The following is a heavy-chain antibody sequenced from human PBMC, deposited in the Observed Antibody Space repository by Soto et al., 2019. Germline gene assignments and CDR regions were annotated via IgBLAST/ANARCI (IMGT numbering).Heavy chain of an antibody. J-gene: IGHJ3*01. Sequence: TLSLTCAVSVGSSSSGGYSWNWIRQPPGKGLEWIAYFHHSGTTYYNPSLKSRVTISADKSKNQFSLKLTSVTAADTAVYYCARDDTDDAFDVWGHGTMVTVSS. V-gene: IGHV4-30-2*01. CDR2: FHHSGTT. CDR3: ARDDTDDAFDV. D-gene: IGHD3-9*01. CDR1: VGSSSSGGYS.